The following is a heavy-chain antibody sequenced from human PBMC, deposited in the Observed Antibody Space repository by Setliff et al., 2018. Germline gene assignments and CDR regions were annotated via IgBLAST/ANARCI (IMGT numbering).Heavy chain of an antibody. D-gene: IGHD6-19*01. V-gene: IGHV4-59*11. CDR3: ARDRQWLVHGYYYYGVDV. CDR1: GGSISSHY. J-gene: IGHJ6*02. Sequence: ETLSLTCTVSGGSISSHYWSWIRQPPGKGLEWIGSIYYSGSTNYNPSLKSRVTISVDTSKNQFSLKLSSVTAADTAVYYCARDRQWLVHGYYYYGVDVWGQGTTVTVSS. CDR2: IYYSGST.